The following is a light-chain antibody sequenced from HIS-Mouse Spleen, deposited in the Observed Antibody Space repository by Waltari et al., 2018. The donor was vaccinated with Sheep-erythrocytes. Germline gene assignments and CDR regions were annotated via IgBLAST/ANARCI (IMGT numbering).Light chain of an antibody. CDR3: SSYTSSSTWV. CDR2: EVS. Sequence: QSALTQPASVSGSPGQSITISFTGTSSDAGGDNYVSWYQTHPGKAPKLMIYEVSNRPSGGSNRFSGSKSGNTASLTISGLQAEDEADYYCSSYTSSSTWVFGGGTKLTVL. CDR1: SSDAGGDNY. V-gene: IGLV2-14*01. J-gene: IGLJ3*02.